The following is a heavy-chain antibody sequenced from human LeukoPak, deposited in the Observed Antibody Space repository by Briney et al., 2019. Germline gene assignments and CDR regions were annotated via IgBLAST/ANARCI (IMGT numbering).Heavy chain of an antibody. Sequence: SVKVSCKASGGTFSSYAISWVRQAPGQGLKWMGRIIPIFGTANYAQKFQGRVMITTDESTSAAYMELSSLRSEDTAVYYCAQSGYGDAFDIWGQGTMVTVSS. CDR2: IIPIFGTA. CDR1: GGTFSSYA. V-gene: IGHV1-69*05. J-gene: IGHJ3*02. CDR3: AQSGYGDAFDI. D-gene: IGHD2-15*01.